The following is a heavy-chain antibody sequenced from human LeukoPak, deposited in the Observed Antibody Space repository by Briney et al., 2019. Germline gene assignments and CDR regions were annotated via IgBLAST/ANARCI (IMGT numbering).Heavy chain of an antibody. CDR1: GFTSSSYW. CDR3: ARDNPGDFDY. V-gene: IGHV3-48*01. Sequence: GGSLRLSCAVSGFTSSSYWMHWVRQAPGKGLEWVSYISSSSSTIFYADSVKGRFTISRDNAKNSLYLQMNSLRAEDTAVYYCARDNPGDFDYWGQGTLVTVSS. J-gene: IGHJ4*02. CDR2: ISSSSSTI. D-gene: IGHD3-10*01.